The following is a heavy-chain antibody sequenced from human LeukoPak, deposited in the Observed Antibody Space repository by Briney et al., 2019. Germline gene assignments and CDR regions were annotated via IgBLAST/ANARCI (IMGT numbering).Heavy chain of an antibody. CDR3: AGWRGYCSGGSCYSVY. J-gene: IGHJ4*02. CDR2: ISYDGSNK. V-gene: IGHV3-30*03. D-gene: IGHD2-15*01. CDR1: GFTFSSYG. Sequence: GGSLRLSCAASGFTFSSYGMHWVRQAPGKGLEWVAVISYDGSNKYYADSVKGRFTISRDNSKNTLYLQMNSLRAEDTAVYYCAGWRGYCSGGSCYSVYWGQGTLVTVPS.